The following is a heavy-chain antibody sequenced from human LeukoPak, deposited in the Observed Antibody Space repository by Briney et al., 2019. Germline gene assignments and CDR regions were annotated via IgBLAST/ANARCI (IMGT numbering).Heavy chain of an antibody. D-gene: IGHD3-16*01. J-gene: IGHJ4*02. V-gene: IGHV3-23*01. CDR1: GFTFSSYA. CDR2: ISASGGSS. CDR3: AKGSVKMGVFYYFDY. Sequence: PGGSLRLSCAASGFTFSSYAMSWVRQAPGKGLEWVSTISASGGSSYYADSVKGRFTISRDNSKNTLYLQMSSLRAEDTAVYYCAKGSVKMGVFYYFDYWGQGTLVTVSS.